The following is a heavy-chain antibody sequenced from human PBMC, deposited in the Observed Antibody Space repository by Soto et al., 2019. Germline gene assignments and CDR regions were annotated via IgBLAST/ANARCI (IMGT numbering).Heavy chain of an antibody. CDR2: VYYAGTT. CDR3: ARGPSSVAAAGTDY. Sequence: SETLSLTCTVSDGSITPNYYTWVRQPPGKGLEWIGYVYYAGTTTYHPSLKSRVTISIDTSKNEVSLKLTSVTTADTAIYYCARGPSSVAAAGTDYWGQGTLVTVSS. V-gene: IGHV4-59*08. CDR1: DGSITPNY. J-gene: IGHJ4*02. D-gene: IGHD6-13*01.